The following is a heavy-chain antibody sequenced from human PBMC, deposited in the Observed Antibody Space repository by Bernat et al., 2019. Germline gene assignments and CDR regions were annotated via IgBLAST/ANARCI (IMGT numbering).Heavy chain of an antibody. J-gene: IGHJ4*02. CDR2: IGGSDGIT. CDR1: GFTFSDHY. Sequence: EVQLVESGGGLVQPGGSLRLSCAASGFTFSDHYMDWVRQAPGKGLEWVSAIGGSDGITYYADSVKGRFTISRDNSKNTLYLQMNSLRAEDTAVYYCAKDTGPNGNFDYWGQGTLVTVSS. CDR3: AKDTGPNGNFDY. V-gene: IGHV3-23*04. D-gene: IGHD4-11*01.